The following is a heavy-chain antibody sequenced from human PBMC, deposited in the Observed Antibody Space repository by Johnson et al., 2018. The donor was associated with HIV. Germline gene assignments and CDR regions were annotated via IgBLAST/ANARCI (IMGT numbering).Heavy chain of an antibody. CDR1: GFTFSSYA. D-gene: IGHD6-6*01. J-gene: IGHJ3*02. V-gene: IGHV3-64*01. CDR2: ISSNGGST. Sequence: EVQLVESGGGLVQPGGSLRLSCAASGFTFSSYAMHWVRQAPGKGLEYVSAISSNGGSTYYANSVKGRFTISRDNSKNTLNLQMGSLRAEDMAVYYCATVHSSSDAFDIWGQGTMVTVSS. CDR3: ATVHSSSDAFDI.